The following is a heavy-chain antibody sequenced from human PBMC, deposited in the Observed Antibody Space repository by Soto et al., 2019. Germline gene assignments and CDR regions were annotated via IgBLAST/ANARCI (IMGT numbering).Heavy chain of an antibody. V-gene: IGHV3-21*06. CDR3: AKFTEPGYSSIWYYFEY. Sequence: GGSLRLSCVGSGFTFSGYSMAWVRQAPGRGLEWVASISSRSTNIDYADSVKGRFTISRDNAKNLVSLQMSSLRGEDTALYYCAKFTEPGYSSIWYYFEYWGQGTPVTVSS. J-gene: IGHJ4*02. D-gene: IGHD6-19*01. CDR2: ISSRSTNI. CDR1: GFTFSGYS.